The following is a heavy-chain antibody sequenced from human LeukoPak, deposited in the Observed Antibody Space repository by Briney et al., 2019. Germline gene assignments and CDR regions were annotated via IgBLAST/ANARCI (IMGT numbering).Heavy chain of an antibody. V-gene: IGHV1-18*01. Sequence: ASVKVSCKASGYTFTSYGISWVRQAPGQGLEWMGWISAYNGNTNYAQKLQGRVTMTTDTSTSTAYMELRSLRSDDTAVFYCARWEAVAGNYYYYGMDVWGQGTTVTVSS. D-gene: IGHD6-19*01. CDR1: GYTFTSYG. J-gene: IGHJ6*02. CDR2: ISAYNGNT. CDR3: ARWEAVAGNYYYYGMDV.